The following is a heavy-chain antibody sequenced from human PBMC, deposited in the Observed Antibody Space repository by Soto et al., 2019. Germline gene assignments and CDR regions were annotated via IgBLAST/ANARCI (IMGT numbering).Heavy chain of an antibody. CDR3: ARILIIGTTRGSYFDY. Sequence: SQTLSLTCAISGDSVSSNSAAWNWIRQSPSRGLEWLGRTYYRSKWYNDYAVSVKSRITINPDTSKNQFSLQLNSVTPEDTAVYYCARILIIGTTRGSYFDYWGQGTLVTVSS. CDR2: TYYRSKWYN. CDR1: GDSVSSNSAA. V-gene: IGHV6-1*01. J-gene: IGHJ4*02. D-gene: IGHD1-20*01.